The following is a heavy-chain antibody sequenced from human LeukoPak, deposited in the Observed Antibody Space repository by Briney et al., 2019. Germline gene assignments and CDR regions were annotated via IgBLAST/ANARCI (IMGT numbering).Heavy chain of an antibody. Sequence: PGGSLRLSCAASGFTFSSCSMNWVRQAPGKGLEWVSYISSSSSTIYYADSVKGRFTISRDNAKNSLYLQMNSLRAEDTAVYYCARGSHSSGWHYLFDYWGQGTLVTVSS. V-gene: IGHV3-48*01. J-gene: IGHJ4*02. CDR1: GFTFSSCS. CDR3: ARGSHSSGWHYLFDY. CDR2: ISSSSSTI. D-gene: IGHD6-19*01.